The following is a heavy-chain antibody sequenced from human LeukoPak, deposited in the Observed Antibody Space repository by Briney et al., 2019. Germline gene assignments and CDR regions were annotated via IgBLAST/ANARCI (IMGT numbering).Heavy chain of an antibody. Sequence: ASVKVSCKASGYTFTDYYIHWVRQAPGQGLEWMGWSNPHSGGTYYAHKFQGRVTMTRDTSTSTVYMELSSLRSEDTAVYYCARELNYDILTGYYNVIGGIDYWGQGTLVTVSS. J-gene: IGHJ4*02. V-gene: IGHV1-2*07. D-gene: IGHD3-9*01. CDR3: ARELNYDILTGYYNVIGGIDY. CDR2: SNPHSGGT. CDR1: GYTFTDYY.